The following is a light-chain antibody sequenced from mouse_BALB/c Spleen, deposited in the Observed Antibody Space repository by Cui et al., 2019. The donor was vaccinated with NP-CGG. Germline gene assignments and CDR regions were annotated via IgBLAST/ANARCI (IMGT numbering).Light chain of an antibody. CDR1: TGAVTTSNY. CDR2: GTN. CDR3: ALWYSNHWV. J-gene: IGLJ1*01. Sequence: QACLPQESALTTSPGETVTLTCRSSTGAVTTSNYANWVQEKPDHLFTGLIGGTNNRAPGVPARFSGSLIGDKAALTITGAQTEDEAIYFCALWYSNHWVFGGGTKLTVL. V-gene: IGLV1*01.